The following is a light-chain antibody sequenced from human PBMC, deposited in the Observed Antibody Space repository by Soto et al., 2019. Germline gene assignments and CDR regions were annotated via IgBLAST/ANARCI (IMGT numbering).Light chain of an antibody. CDR2: EVN. Sequence: QPVLTQPPSASGSPGQSVTISCTGTSSDIGAYNYVSWFQQHPGEAPKLIISEVNKRPSGVPNRFSGSKSGNTASLTVSGLQADDEADYYCTSYGGRDNLIFGGGTQLTVL. CDR3: TSYGGRDNLI. CDR1: SSDIGAYNY. J-gene: IGLJ2*01. V-gene: IGLV2-8*01.